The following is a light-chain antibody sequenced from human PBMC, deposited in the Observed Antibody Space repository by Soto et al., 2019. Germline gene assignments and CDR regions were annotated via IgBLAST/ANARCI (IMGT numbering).Light chain of an antibody. J-gene: IGKJ1*01. CDR3: QQSYDTPPWT. Sequence: DIQMTQSPSSLSASVGDRVTITCRASQSISSYLNWYQQKPGKAPKLLMNAVSTLQSGVPSRFSGSGSGTDFTLTISSLRPEDFATYFCQQSYDTPPWTFGQGTKVDIK. CDR1: QSISSY. CDR2: AVS. V-gene: IGKV1-39*01.